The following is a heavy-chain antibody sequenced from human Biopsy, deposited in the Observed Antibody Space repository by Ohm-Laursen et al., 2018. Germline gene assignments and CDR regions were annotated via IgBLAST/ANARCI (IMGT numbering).Heavy chain of an antibody. CDR1: GGSIRSNGFY. J-gene: IGHJ5*02. D-gene: IGHD3-3*01. CDR2: ISYRGTT. Sequence: SETLSLTCTVSGGSIRSNGFYWGWIRQPPGKGLEWIGSISYRGTTSYNPSLKSRVAISVDTSENQLSLSLNSVTAADTAVFYCARLRGGVVINYSWLDPWGQGILVTVSS. V-gene: IGHV4-39*01. CDR3: ARLRGGVVINYSWLDP.